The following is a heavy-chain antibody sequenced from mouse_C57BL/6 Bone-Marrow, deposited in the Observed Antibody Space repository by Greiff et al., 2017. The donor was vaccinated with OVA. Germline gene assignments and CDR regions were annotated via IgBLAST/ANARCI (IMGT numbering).Heavy chain of an antibody. J-gene: IGHJ3*01. V-gene: IGHV1-50*01. CDR1: GYTFTSYW. D-gene: IGHD1-1*01. CDR3: AREGSRTPFAY. CDR2: IDPSDSYT. Sequence: QVHLQQPGAELVKPGASVKLSCKASGYTFTSYWMQWVKQRPGQGLEWIGEIDPSDSYTNYNQKFKGKATLTVDTSSSTAYMQLSSLTSEDSAVYYCAREGSRTPFAYWGQGTLVTVSA.